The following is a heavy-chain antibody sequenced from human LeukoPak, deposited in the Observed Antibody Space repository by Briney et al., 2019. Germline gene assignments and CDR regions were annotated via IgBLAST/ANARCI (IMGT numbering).Heavy chain of an antibody. V-gene: IGHV4-34*01. D-gene: IGHD6-13*01. CDR2: INHSGST. J-gene: IGHJ5*02. Sequence: SETLSLTCAVYGGSFSGYYWSWIRQPPGKGLEWIGEINHSGSTNYNPSLKSRVTISVDTSKNQFSLKLSSVTAADTAVYYCARVPYSSSLEGFDPWGQGTLVTVSS. CDR3: ARVPYSSSLEGFDP. CDR1: GGSFSGYY.